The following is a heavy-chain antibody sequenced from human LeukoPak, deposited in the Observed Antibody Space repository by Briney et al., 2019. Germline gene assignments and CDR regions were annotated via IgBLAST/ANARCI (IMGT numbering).Heavy chain of an antibody. D-gene: IGHD4-17*01. V-gene: IGHV3-23*01. CDR2: ISGSGGST. Sequence: PGGSLRLSCAASGFTFSSYAMSWVRQAPGKGLEWVSAISGSGGSTYYADSVKGRFTISRDNSKNTLYLQMNSLRAEDTAVYYCASAWYGDYDFYFDYWGQGTLVTVSS. CDR3: ASAWYGDYDFYFDY. CDR1: GFTFSSYA. J-gene: IGHJ4*02.